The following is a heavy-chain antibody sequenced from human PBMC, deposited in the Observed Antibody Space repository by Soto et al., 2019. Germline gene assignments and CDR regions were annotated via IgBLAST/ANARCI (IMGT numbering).Heavy chain of an antibody. Sequence: PSETLSLTCTVSGGSISSGGYYWSWIRQHPGKGLEWIGYIYYSGSTYYNPSLKSRVTISVATSKNQFSLMLNSVTAADTAVYYCARGLGTMGYFDNWGQGTLVTVSS. CDR1: GGSISSGGYY. D-gene: IGHD1-26*01. V-gene: IGHV4-31*03. CDR2: IYYSGST. J-gene: IGHJ4*02. CDR3: ARGLGTMGYFDN.